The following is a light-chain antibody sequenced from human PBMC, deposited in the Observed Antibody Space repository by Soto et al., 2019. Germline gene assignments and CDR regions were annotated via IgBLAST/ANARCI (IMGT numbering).Light chain of an antibody. CDR2: GAS. J-gene: IGKJ3*01. V-gene: IGKV3-15*01. CDR3: QQYNNWPPFT. Sequence: EIVMTQSPATLSVSPGERATLSCRASQSVSSNLAWYQQKPGQAPRLLIYGASTRATGIPARFSGSVSGTEFTLTISSLQSEDFSVYYCQQYNNWPPFTFGPRTKVDIK. CDR1: QSVSSN.